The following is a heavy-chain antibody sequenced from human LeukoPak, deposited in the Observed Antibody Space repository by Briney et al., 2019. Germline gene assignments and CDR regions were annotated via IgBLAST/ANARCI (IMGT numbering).Heavy chain of an antibody. CDR1: GFTFSSCV. J-gene: IGHJ4*02. CDR3: AKDSDYDFWSGYYAVFDY. Sequence: KPGGSLRLSCAASGFTFSSCVMNWVRQAPGKGLEWVSAISGSGGSTYYADSVKGRFTISRDNSKNTLYLQMNSLRAEDTAVYYCAKDSDYDFWSGYYAVFDYWGQGTLVTVSS. CDR2: ISGSGGST. D-gene: IGHD3-3*01. V-gene: IGHV3-23*01.